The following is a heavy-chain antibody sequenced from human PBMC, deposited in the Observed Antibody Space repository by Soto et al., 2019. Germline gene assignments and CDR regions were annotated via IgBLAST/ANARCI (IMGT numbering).Heavy chain of an antibody. V-gene: IGHV4-31*03. CDR3: ARDLPSRGPGWFDP. CDR1: GGSISSGGYY. J-gene: IGHJ5*02. Sequence: LSLTCTVSGGSISSGGYYWSWIRQHPGKGLEWIGYIYYSGSTYYNPSLKSRVTISVDTSKNQFSLKLSSATAADTAVYYCARDLPSRGPGWFDPWGQGTLVTVSS. CDR2: IYYSGST.